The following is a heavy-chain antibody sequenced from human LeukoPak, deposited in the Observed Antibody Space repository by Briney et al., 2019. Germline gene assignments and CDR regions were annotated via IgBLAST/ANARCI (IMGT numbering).Heavy chain of an antibody. V-gene: IGHV1-8*01. CDR1: GYTFTSYD. J-gene: IGHJ6*02. D-gene: IGHD3-10*01. CDR3: ARVKGWFGNYYYGMDV. Sequence: PAASVKVSCKASGYTFTSYDINWVRQATGQGLEWMGWMNPNSGNTGYAQKFQGRVTMTRNTSISTAYMELSSLRSEDTAVYYCARVKGWFGNYYYGMDVWGQGTTVTVSS. CDR2: MNPNSGNT.